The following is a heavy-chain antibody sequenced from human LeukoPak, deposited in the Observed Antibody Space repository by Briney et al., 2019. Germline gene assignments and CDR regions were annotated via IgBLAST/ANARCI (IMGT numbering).Heavy chain of an antibody. CDR2: IRYDGSNK. D-gene: IGHD2-2*01. J-gene: IGHJ4*02. CDR1: GFTFSSYG. CDR3: AKPRGGYCSSTSCYDPTGYFDY. Sequence: GGSLRLPCAASGFTFSSYGMHWVRQAPGKGLEWVAFIRYDGSNKYYADSVKGRFTISRDNSKNTLYLQMNSLRAEDTAVYYCAKPRGGYCSSTSCYDPTGYFDYWGQGTLVTVSS. V-gene: IGHV3-30*02.